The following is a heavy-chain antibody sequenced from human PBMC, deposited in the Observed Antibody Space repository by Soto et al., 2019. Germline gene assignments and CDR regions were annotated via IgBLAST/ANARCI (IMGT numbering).Heavy chain of an antibody. CDR2: ILPISGTA. J-gene: IGHJ6*02. CDR1: GGTFSSYA. D-gene: IGHD2-2*01. Sequence: QVQLVQSGAEVKKPGSSVKVSCKASGGTFSSYAISWVRQAPGQGLEWMGGILPISGTANYAQKFHGRVTITADESTSTAYMGLSSLRSEDTAVYYCARSQGSSTSLEIYYYYYYGMDVWGQGTTITVSS. CDR3: ARSQGSSTSLEIYYYYYYGMDV. V-gene: IGHV1-69*01.